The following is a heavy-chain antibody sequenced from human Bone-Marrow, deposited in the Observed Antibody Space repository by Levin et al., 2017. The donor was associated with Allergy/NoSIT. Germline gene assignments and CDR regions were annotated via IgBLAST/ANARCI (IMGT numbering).Heavy chain of an antibody. Sequence: GGSLRLSCAASGFTFSSYAMHWVRQAPGKGLEWVAVISYDGSNKYYADSVKGRFTISRDNSKNTLYLQMNSLRAEDTAVYYCARSFVRQLVQRLSWFDPWGQGTLVTVSS. V-gene: IGHV3-30-3*01. J-gene: IGHJ5*02. CDR3: ARSFVRQLVQRLSWFDP. CDR1: GFTFSSYA. D-gene: IGHD6-6*01. CDR2: ISYDGSNK.